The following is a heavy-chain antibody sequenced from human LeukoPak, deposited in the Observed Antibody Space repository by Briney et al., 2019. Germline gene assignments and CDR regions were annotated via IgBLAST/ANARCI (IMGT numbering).Heavy chain of an antibody. D-gene: IGHD1/OR15-1a*01. CDR1: GFTFSSRA. Sequence: PGGSLGLSCAASGFTFSSRAMSWVRQAPGKGLEWVSAIGGSGGTTYYADPVKGRFTISRDNSKNTLYLQMNSLRAEDTAVYYCAKDRSDWNNAFDYWGQGTLVTVSS. CDR3: AKDRSDWNNAFDY. CDR2: IGGSGGTT. J-gene: IGHJ4*02. V-gene: IGHV3-23*01.